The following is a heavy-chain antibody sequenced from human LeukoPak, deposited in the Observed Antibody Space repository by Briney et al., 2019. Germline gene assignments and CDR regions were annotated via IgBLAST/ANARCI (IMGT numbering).Heavy chain of an antibody. D-gene: IGHD6-13*01. CDR1: GFTFSSYA. J-gene: IGHJ4*02. CDR2: ISGSGGST. CDR3: ARGGWRSIAAAANDY. V-gene: IGHV3-23*01. Sequence: GGSLRLSCAASGFTFSSYAMSWVRQAPGKGLEWVSAISGSGGSTYYADSVKGRFTISRDNSKNTLYLQMNSLRAEDTAVYYCARGGWRSIAAAANDYWGQGTLVTVSS.